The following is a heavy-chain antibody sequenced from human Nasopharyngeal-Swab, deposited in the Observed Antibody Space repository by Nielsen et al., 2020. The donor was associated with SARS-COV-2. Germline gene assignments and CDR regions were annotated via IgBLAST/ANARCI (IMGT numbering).Heavy chain of an antibody. CDR3: ARAFGSPY. J-gene: IGHJ4*02. D-gene: IGHD1-26*01. CDR2: ISGSGDII. V-gene: IGHV3-48*03. CDR1: GFTFSYYE. Sequence: GESLKISCAASGFTFSYYEMNWIRQAPGRGPEWVSYISGSGDIIYYAHSVRGRFTVSRDNTKNSLYLQMNSLRAEDTAIYYCARAFGSPYWGQGTLVTVSS.